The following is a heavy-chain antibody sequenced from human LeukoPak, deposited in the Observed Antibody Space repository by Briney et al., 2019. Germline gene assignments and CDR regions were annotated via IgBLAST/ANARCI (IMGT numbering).Heavy chain of an antibody. CDR1: GGSFSGYY. J-gene: IGHJ4*02. CDR2: INHSGST. Sequence: PSETLSLTCAVYGGSFSGYYWSWIRQPPGKGLGWIGEINHSGSTNYNPSLKSRVTISVDTSKNQFSLKLSSVTAADTAVYYCARGRFRIMTHWGQGTLVTVSS. V-gene: IGHV4-34*01. CDR3: ARGRFRIMTH. D-gene: IGHD3-16*01.